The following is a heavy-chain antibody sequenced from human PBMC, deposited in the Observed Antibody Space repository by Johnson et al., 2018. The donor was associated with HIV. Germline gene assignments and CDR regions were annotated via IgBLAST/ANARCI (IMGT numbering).Heavy chain of an antibody. D-gene: IGHD1-26*01. Sequence: EVQLVESGGGVVQPGRSLRLSCAASGFTFSSYWMSWVRQAPGKGLEWVANIKQDGSEKYYVDSLKGRFTISRDNAKNSLYLQMNSLRAEDTAVYYCATFGGGSFHAFDIWGQGTMVTVSS. V-gene: IGHV3-7*03. CDR3: ATFGGGSFHAFDI. CDR1: GFTFSSYW. J-gene: IGHJ3*02. CDR2: IKQDGSEK.